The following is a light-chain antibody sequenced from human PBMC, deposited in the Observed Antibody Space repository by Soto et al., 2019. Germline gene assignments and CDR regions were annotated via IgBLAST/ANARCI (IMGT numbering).Light chain of an antibody. V-gene: IGLV2-23*01. CDR2: EGS. J-gene: IGLJ1*01. CDR3: CSYAGSRYYV. CDR1: SSDVGSYNL. Sequence: QSVLTQPASVSGSPGQSITISCTGTSSDVGSYNLVSWYQQHPGKAPKLMIYEGSKRPSGVSNRYSGSKSGNPASLTISGLQAEDEADYYCCSYAGSRYYVFGNGTKVTVL.